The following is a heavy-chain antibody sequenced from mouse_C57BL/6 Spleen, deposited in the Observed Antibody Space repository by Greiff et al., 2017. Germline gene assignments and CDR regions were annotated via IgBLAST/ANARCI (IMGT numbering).Heavy chain of an antibody. CDR3: ARGLTGDY. CDR1: GFTFSDYG. D-gene: IGHD3-3*01. J-gene: IGHJ2*01. CDR2: ISSGSSTN. V-gene: IGHV5-17*01. Sequence: EVKLVESGGGLVKPGGSLKLSCAASGFTFSDYGMHWVRQAPEKGLEWVAYISSGSSTNYYADTVKGRFTISRANAKNTLFLQMTSLRSEDTAMYYCARGLTGDYWGQGTTLTVSS.